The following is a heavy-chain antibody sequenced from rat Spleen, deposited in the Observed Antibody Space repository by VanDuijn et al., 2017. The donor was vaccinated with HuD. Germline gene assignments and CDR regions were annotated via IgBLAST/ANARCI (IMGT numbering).Heavy chain of an antibody. D-gene: IGHD1-1*01. CDR1: GFTFSNYG. Sequence: EVQLVESGGGLVQPGRSLKLSCAASGFTFSNYGMAWVRQTPTKGLEWVASISTGGGNTYYRDSVKGRFTISRDNAKNTQYLQMDSLRSEDTATYYCARHEVTYYYSGDSVMDAWVKELQSLSPQ. V-gene: IGHV5S14*01. CDR3: ARHEVTYYYSGDSVMDA. CDR2: ISTGGGNT. J-gene: IGHJ4*01.